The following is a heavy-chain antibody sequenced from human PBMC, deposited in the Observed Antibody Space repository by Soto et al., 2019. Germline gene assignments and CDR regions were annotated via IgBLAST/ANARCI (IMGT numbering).Heavy chain of an antibody. Sequence: QVQLQQWGAGLLKPSETLSLTCAVYGGSFSGYYWSWIRQPPGKGLEWIGEINHSGSTNYNPSLKSRVTISVDTSKNQFSLKLSSVTAADTAVYYCARGAEGQPIVLGYMDVWGKGTTVTVSS. J-gene: IGHJ6*03. CDR2: INHSGST. D-gene: IGHD2-15*01. V-gene: IGHV4-34*01. CDR1: GGSFSGYY. CDR3: ARGAEGQPIVLGYMDV.